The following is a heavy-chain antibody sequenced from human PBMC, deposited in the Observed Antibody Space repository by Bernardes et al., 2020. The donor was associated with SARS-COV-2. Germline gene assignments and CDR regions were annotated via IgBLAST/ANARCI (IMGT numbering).Heavy chain of an antibody. J-gene: IGHJ4*02. CDR2: ISTSSSYI. D-gene: IGHD4-4*01. Sequence: GRSLRLSCAASGFTFSSYTMNWVRQAPGKGLEWISSISTSSSYISYSDSVRGRFTISRDNAKNSVSLQMNSLRAEDTAVYYCARVDFSNLYYFDYWGQRTTVTVSS. CDR1: GFTFSSYT. CDR3: ARVDFSNLYYFDY. V-gene: IGHV3-21*06.